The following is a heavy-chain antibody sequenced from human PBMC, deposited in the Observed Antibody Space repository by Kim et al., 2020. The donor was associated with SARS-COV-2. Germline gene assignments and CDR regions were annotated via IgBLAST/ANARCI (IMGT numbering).Heavy chain of an antibody. J-gene: IGHJ6*02. CDR2: INHSGST. V-gene: IGHV4-34*01. CDR1: GGSFSGHY. Sequence: SETLSLTCAVYGGSFSGHYWSWIRQPPGKGLEWIGEINHSGSTNYNPSLKSRVTISVDTSKNQFSLKLSSVTAADTAVYYCARGLYYYGMDVWGQGTTVT. CDR3: ARGLYYYGMDV.